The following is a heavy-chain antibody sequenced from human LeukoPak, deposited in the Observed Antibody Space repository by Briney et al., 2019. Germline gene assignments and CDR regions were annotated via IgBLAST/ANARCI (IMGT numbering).Heavy chain of an antibody. Sequence: SETLSLTCTVSGGSISSYYWSWIRQPPGKGLEWIGYISNSGSTKYNPSLKSRVTISVDTSKNHFSLKLSSVTAADTAVYYGVRGVGVIISWGQGTLVTVSS. CDR1: GGSISSYY. V-gene: IGHV4-59*01. J-gene: IGHJ5*02. CDR2: ISNSGST. CDR3: VRGVGVIIS. D-gene: IGHD1-26*01.